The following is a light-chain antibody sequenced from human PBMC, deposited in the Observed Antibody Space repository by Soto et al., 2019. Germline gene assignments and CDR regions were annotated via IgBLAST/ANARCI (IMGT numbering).Light chain of an antibody. Sequence: EIVMTQSPDTLSVSPGEGATLSCRVSQSIRSNLAWYQQRPGQAPRLLMYGASTRADGIPARFTGSGSGTEFTLTISSLQSEDFAVYYCQQYNNWPPYTFGQGTKLEIK. V-gene: IGKV3-15*01. J-gene: IGKJ2*01. CDR3: QQYNNWPPYT. CDR2: GAS. CDR1: QSIRSN.